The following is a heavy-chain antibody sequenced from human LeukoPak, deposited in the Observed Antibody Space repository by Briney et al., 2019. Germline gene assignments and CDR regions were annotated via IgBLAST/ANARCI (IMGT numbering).Heavy chain of an antibody. V-gene: IGHV3-48*01. CDR3: ARDAAPNSSGWYKDAFDI. Sequence: GGSLRLSCAASGFTFSSYAMSWVRQASGKGLEWVSYISSSSSTIYYADSVKGRFTISRDNAKNSLYLQMNSLRAEDTAVYYCARDAAPNSSGWYKDAFDIWGQGTMVTVSS. CDR2: ISSSSSTI. CDR1: GFTFSSYA. J-gene: IGHJ3*02. D-gene: IGHD6-19*01.